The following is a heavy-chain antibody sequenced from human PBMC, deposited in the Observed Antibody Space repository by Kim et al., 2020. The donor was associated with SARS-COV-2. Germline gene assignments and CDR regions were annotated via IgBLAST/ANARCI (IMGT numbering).Heavy chain of an antibody. D-gene: IGHD6-19*01. CDR2: ISSDGVEI. V-gene: IGHV3-43*02. CDR1: GFTFDDYA. Sequence: GGSLRLSCAASGFTFDDYAIQWVRQAPGKGLEWVSFISSDGVEIKYADSVKGRFTISRDNSKKSLYLQMNSLRSEDSALYYCVRGQQWLIQNWGQGTQVTLSS. CDR3: VRGQQWLIQN. J-gene: IGHJ4*02.